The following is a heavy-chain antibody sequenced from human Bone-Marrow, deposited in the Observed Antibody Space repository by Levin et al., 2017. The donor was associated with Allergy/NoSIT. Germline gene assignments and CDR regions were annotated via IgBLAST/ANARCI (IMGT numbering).Heavy chain of an antibody. CDR1: GFTFSSYG. CDR2: IWYDGSNK. J-gene: IGHJ4*02. V-gene: IGHV3-33*01. Sequence: GESLKISCAASGFTFSSYGMHWVRQAPGKGLEWVAVIWYDGSNKYYADSVKGRFTISRDNSKNTLYLQMNSLRAEDTAVYYCARDQGYGDYFFDYWGQGTLVTVSS. CDR3: ARDQGYGDYFFDY. D-gene: IGHD4-17*01.